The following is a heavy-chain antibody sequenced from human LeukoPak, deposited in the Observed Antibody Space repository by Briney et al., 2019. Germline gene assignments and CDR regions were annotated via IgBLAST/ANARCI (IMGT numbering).Heavy chain of an antibody. J-gene: IGHJ4*02. CDR1: GGTFSSYA. D-gene: IGHD3-3*01. V-gene: IGHV1-69*13. Sequence: ASVKVSCKASGGTFSSYAISWVRQAPGQGLEWMGGIIPIFGTANYAQKFQGRVTITADESTSTAYMELGSLRSEDTAVYYCASRLWSGYYYFDYWGQGTLVTVSS. CDR2: IIPIFGTA. CDR3: ASRLWSGYYYFDY.